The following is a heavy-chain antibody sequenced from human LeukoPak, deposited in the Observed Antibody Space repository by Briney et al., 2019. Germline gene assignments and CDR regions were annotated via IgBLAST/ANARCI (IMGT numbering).Heavy chain of an antibody. CDR2: IYPGDSDT. D-gene: IGHD4-17*01. V-gene: IGHV5-51*01. CDR3: ARTEWGPTVTYFDF. CDR1: GHTFPNYW. Sequence: GESLKISCKDSGHTFPNYWIGWVRQKPGKGLEWMGIIYPGDSDTRHSPSFEGQVTISVDKSISTAYLQWSRLKASDTAIYYCARTEWGPTVTYFDFWGQGTLVTVSS. J-gene: IGHJ4*02.